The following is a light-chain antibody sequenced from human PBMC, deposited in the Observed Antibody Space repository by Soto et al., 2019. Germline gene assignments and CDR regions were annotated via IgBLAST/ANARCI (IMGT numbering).Light chain of an antibody. CDR1: SSNIGNNY. J-gene: IGLJ2*01. V-gene: IGLV1-51*02. CDR2: ENN. Sequence: QSVLTQPPSVSAAPGQKVTISCSGSSSNIGNNYVSWYQQLPGTAPKLLIYENNKRPSGIPDRFSGSKSGTSATLGITGLQTGDEADYYCGTWDSSLNALFGGGTQLTVL. CDR3: GTWDSSLNAL.